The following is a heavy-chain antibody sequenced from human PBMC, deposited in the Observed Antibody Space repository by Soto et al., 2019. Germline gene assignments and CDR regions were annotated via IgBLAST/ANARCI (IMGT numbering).Heavy chain of an antibody. CDR2: ISGSGGST. CDR1: GFTFSSYV. J-gene: IGHJ4*01. CDR3: AKVRADYYDSSGPIDY. Sequence: EVQLLESGGGLVQPGGSLRLSCAASGFTFSSYVMSWVRQAPGKGLEWVSAISGSGGSTSYGDSVKGRFTISRDNSKNTLYLQMNSLRAEDTAVYYCAKVRADYYDSSGPIDYWGHGTLVTVSS. V-gene: IGHV3-23*01. D-gene: IGHD3-22*01.